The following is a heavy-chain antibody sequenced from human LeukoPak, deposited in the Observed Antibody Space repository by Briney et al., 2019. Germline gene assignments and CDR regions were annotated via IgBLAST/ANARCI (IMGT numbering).Heavy chain of an antibody. CDR3: AKTYGGNSG. CDR1: GFTFSSYA. V-gene: IGHV3-23*01. D-gene: IGHD4-23*01. CDR2: ISVSGGST. J-gene: IGHJ4*02. Sequence: GGSLRLSCAASGFTFSSYAMSWVRQAPGKGLEWVSGISVSGGSTYFADSVKGWFTISRDNSKNTLYLQMNSLRVEDTAVYYCAKTYGGNSGWGQGTLVTVSS.